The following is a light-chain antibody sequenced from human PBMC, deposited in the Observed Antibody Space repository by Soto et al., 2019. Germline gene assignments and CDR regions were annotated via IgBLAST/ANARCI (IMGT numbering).Light chain of an antibody. Sequence: EIVLTQSPATLSLSPGERATLSCRASQSVSSYLAWYQQKPGQAPRLLISDASNRATGIPARFSGSGSGTDFTLTVSSLEPEDVAVYDLQQRRDWPLTFGGGTKVEI. J-gene: IGKJ4*01. CDR3: QQRRDWPLT. CDR2: DAS. V-gene: IGKV3-11*01. CDR1: QSVSSY.